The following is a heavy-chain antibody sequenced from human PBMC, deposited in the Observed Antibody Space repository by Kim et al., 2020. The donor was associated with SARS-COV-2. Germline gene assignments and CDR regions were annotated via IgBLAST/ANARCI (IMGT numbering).Heavy chain of an antibody. V-gene: IGHV4-39*01. J-gene: IGHJ4*02. Sequence: YSNLSLKSRGIISVDTSKNQFSLKLSSVSASDSAVYYCARHQMIRGAFDYWGQGTLVTVSS. D-gene: IGHD3-10*01. CDR3: ARHQMIRGAFDY.